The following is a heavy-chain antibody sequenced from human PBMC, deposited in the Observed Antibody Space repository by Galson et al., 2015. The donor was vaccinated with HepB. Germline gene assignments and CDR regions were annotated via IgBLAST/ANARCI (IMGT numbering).Heavy chain of an antibody. V-gene: IGHV5-10-1*01. CDR1: GYSFTSYW. Sequence: QSGAEVKKPGESLRISCKGSGYSFTSYWISWVRQMPGKGLEWMGRIDPSDSYTNYSPSFQGHVTISADKSISTAYLQWSSLKASDTAMYYCARQSSSSWYVMFSNPGDNWFDPWGQGTLVTVSS. CDR3: ARQSSSSWYVMFSNPGDNWFDP. D-gene: IGHD6-13*01. CDR2: IDPSDSYT. J-gene: IGHJ5*02.